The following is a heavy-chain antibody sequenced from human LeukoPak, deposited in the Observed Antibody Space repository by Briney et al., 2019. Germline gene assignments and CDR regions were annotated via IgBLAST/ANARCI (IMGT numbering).Heavy chain of an antibody. CDR2: ISGIGDST. CDR1: GFTFSSYS. V-gene: IGHV3-23*01. D-gene: IGHD1-26*01. CDR3: AISGGYWAWAH. J-gene: IGHJ4*02. Sequence: PGGTLRLSCAASGFTFSSYSMSWVRQAPGKGLEWVSGISGIGDSTYYADSVKGRFTISRDNSKNTLYLQMNSLRAEDTAVYYCAISGGYWAWAHWGQGTLVTVSS.